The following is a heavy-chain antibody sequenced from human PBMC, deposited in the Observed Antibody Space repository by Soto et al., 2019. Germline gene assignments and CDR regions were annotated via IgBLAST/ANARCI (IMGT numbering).Heavy chain of an antibody. D-gene: IGHD2-2*01. CDR3: ARSQGSSTSLEIYYYYYYGMDV. Sequence: QVQLVQSGAEVKKPGSSLKVSCKASGGTFSSYAISWVRQAPGQGLEWRGGIIPISGTANYAQQFQGRVTITADESTSTAYMELSSLRSEDTAVYYCARSQGSSTSLEIYYYYYYGMDVWGQGTTVTVSS. CDR1: GGTFSSYA. J-gene: IGHJ6*02. CDR2: IIPISGTA. V-gene: IGHV1-69*01.